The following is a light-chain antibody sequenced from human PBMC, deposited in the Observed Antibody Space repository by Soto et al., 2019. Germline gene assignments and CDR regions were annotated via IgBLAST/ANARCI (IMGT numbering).Light chain of an antibody. CDR3: SSYTNVI. Sequence: QSALTQPASVSGSPGQSITISCTGVSSDVGGYNYVSWYQHHPGKAPKLIIYDVSNRPSGVSNRFSGSKSGNTASLTIAGLQAEDEAEYDCSSYTNVIFGGGTKLTVL. J-gene: IGLJ2*01. CDR1: SSDVGGYNY. CDR2: DVS. V-gene: IGLV2-14*01.